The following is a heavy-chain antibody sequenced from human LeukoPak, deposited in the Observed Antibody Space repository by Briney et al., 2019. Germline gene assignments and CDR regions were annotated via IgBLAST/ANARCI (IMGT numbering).Heavy chain of an antibody. Sequence: GASVKVSCKASGYTFTAFYMHCVPQAPGQGLEWMGWINPNSGVTNYAQKFQGRVTMTRDTSISTAYMELNRLRSGDTAVYYCASVTLDSCDPWGQGTLVTVSS. V-gene: IGHV1-2*02. CDR1: GYTFTAFY. J-gene: IGHJ5*02. D-gene: IGHD3/OR15-3a*01. CDR3: ASVTLDSCDP. CDR2: INPNSGVT.